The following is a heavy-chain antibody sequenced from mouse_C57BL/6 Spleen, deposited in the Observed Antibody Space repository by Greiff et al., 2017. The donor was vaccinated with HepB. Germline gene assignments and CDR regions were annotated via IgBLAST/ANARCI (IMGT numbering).Heavy chain of an antibody. J-gene: IGHJ1*03. CDR3: ARVDGYDWYFDV. CDR2: ISYDGSN. CDR1: GYSITSGYY. V-gene: IGHV3-6*01. D-gene: IGHD2-2*01. Sequence: EVQVVESGPGLVKPSQSLSLTCSVTGYSITSGYYWNWIRQFPGNKLEWMGYISYDGSNNYNPSLKNRISITRDTSKNQFFLKLNSVTTEDTATYYCARVDGYDWYFDVWGTGTTVTVSS.